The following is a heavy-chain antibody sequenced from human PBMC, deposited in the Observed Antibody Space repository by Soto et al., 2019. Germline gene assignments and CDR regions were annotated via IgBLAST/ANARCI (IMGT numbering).Heavy chain of an antibody. V-gene: IGHV3-74*01. J-gene: IGHJ6*03. CDR2: INSDGSST. CDR1: GFTFRDYW. CDR3: ARERQWLGTYYMDV. D-gene: IGHD6-19*01. Sequence: GGSLRLSCAASGFTFRDYWMNWVRQRPGEGLVWVSRINSDGSSTSYADSVKGRFTISRDNAKNTLYLQMNSLRAEDTAVYYCARERQWLGTYYMDVWGKGTTVTVSS.